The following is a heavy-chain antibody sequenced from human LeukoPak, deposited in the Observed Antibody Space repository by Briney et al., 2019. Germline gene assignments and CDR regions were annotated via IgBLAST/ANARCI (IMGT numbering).Heavy chain of an antibody. CDR2: IHWNGGRT. J-gene: IGHJ4*02. Sequence: GGSLRLSCAASGFTFDNYGINWVRLAPGKGLEWVSRIHWNGGRTGYADSVKGRFTISRDNAKNSLYLQMNSLRVDDTAIYYCAKDHANTPVVTNWGQGILVSVSS. D-gene: IGHD2-21*02. V-gene: IGHV3-20*04. CDR3: AKDHANTPVVTN. CDR1: GFTFDNYG.